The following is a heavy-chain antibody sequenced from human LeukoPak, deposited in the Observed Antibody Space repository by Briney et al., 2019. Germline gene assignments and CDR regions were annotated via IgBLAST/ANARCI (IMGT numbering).Heavy chain of an antibody. D-gene: IGHD3-3*01. CDR3: ARRPTYDFWSGYYSRAYYYYMDV. V-gene: IGHV1-8*01. J-gene: IGHJ6*03. CDR2: MNPNSGNT. Sequence: ASVKVSCKASGYTFTSYDINWVRQATGQGLEWMGWMNPNSGNTGYAQKFQGRVTMIRNTSISTAYMELSSLRSEDTAVYYCARRPTYDFWSGYYSRAYYYYMDVWGKGTTVTVSS. CDR1: GYTFTSYD.